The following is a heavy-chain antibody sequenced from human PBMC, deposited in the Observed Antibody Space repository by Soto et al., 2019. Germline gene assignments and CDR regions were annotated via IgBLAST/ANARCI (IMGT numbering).Heavy chain of an antibody. CDR1: GGTFSSYA. CDR2: IIPIFGTA. Sequence: ASVKVSCKASGGTFSSYAISWVRQAPGQGLEWMGGIIPIFGTANYAQKFQGRVTITADESTSTAYMELSSLRSEDTAVYYCARDPLKPAHLYYYYGMDVWGQGTTVTVSS. J-gene: IGHJ6*02. V-gene: IGHV1-69*13. CDR3: ARDPLKPAHLYYYYGMDV.